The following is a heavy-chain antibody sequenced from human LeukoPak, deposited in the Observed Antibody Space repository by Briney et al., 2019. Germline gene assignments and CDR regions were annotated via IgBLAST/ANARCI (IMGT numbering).Heavy chain of an antibody. Sequence: GASVKVSCKASGGSFSSYAISWVRQAPGQGLEWMGGIIPIFGTANYAQKFQGRVTITADESTSTAYMELSSLRSEDTAVYYCARAGSGSYGFGYWGQGTLVTVSS. CDR1: GGSFSSYA. CDR2: IIPIFGTA. V-gene: IGHV1-69*13. CDR3: ARAGSGSYGFGY. J-gene: IGHJ4*02. D-gene: IGHD3-10*01.